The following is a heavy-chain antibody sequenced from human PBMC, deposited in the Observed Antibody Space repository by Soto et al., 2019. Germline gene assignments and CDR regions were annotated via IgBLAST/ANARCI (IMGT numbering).Heavy chain of an antibody. J-gene: IGHJ3*02. CDR3: ARGKYYDSSGYLSPVDACDI. CDR2: TYYRSKWYN. D-gene: IGHD3-22*01. V-gene: IGHV6-1*01. CDR1: GDSVSSNRAA. Sequence: LSLTCAISGDSVSSNRAALNWIRQSPSRGLEWLGITYYRSKWYNDYAVSVKSLKTINPDTSKNQFSLQLSSVTPEDTAVYYCARGKYYDSSGYLSPVDACDIWGQGTMVTVSS.